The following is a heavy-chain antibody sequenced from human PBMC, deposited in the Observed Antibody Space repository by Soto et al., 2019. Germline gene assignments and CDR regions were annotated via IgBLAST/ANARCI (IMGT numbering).Heavy chain of an antibody. CDR1: GGTFSNHA. D-gene: IGHD4-17*01. Sequence: QVRLVQSGAEVKKPGSSVKVSCKASGGTFSNHAINWVRQAPGQGPEWMGVIILPFGTPNYAQKFQGRVTINADESMTTAYMELNGLRSEDTAVYYCARGPDYADYIDYWGQGSLVTVSS. CDR2: IILPFGTP. CDR3: ARGPDYADYIDY. J-gene: IGHJ4*02. V-gene: IGHV1-69*13.